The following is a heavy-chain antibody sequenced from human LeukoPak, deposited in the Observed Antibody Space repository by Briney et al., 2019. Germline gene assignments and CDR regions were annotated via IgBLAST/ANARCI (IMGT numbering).Heavy chain of an antibody. J-gene: IGHJ5*02. V-gene: IGHV4-34*01. CDR2: INHSGST. D-gene: IGHD3-3*01. Sequence: SETLSLTCAVYGGSFSGYYWSWIRQPPGKGLEWIGEINHSGSTNYNPSLKSRVTISVDTSKNQFSLKLSSVTAADTAVYYCARRGDDFWSVPFDPWGQGTLVTVSS. CDR3: ARRGDDFWSVPFDP. CDR1: GGSFSGYY.